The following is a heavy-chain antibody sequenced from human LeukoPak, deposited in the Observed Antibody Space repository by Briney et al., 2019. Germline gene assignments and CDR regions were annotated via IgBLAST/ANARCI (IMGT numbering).Heavy chain of an antibody. CDR1: GFTFSSYA. V-gene: IGHV3-23*01. CDR3: AFSPYSSSWFYFDY. CDR2: MSNSDGRT. Sequence: GGSLRLSCAASGFTFSSYAMSWVRQAPGKGLEGVSVMSNSDGRTYYADSVKGRFTISRDNSKNMLYLQMNSLRAEDTAVYYCAFSPYSSSWFYFDYWGQGTLVTVSS. D-gene: IGHD6-13*01. J-gene: IGHJ4*02.